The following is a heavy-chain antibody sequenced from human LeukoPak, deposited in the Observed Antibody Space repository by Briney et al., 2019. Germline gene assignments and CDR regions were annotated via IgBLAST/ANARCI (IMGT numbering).Heavy chain of an antibody. D-gene: IGHD2-2*01. V-gene: IGHV3-74*03. CDR3: ARDWYHAIDY. CDR2: ITSDGSST. J-gene: IGHJ4*02. Sequence: GGSLRLSCAASGFTFSSTWMHWVRQVPGKGLVWVARITSDGSSTTYAESVKGRFTISRDNAKNTLYLEMDSLRAEDTAVYYSARDWYHAIDYWGQGTLVTVSS. CDR1: GFTFSSTW.